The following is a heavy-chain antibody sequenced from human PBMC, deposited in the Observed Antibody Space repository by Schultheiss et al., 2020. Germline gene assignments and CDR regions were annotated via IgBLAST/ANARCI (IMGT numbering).Heavy chain of an antibody. Sequence: GGSLRLSCAASGFIFDDYAMYWVRQAPGKGLEWVSGISWNSGSIGYADSVKGRFTISRDNAKNSLYVQMNSLRAEDTAVYYCAKDDADDYYDSSGYPDAFDIWGQGTMVTGSS. J-gene: IGHJ3*02. V-gene: IGHV3-9*01. D-gene: IGHD3-22*01. CDR2: ISWNSGSI. CDR1: GFIFDDYA. CDR3: AKDDADDYYDSSGYPDAFDI.